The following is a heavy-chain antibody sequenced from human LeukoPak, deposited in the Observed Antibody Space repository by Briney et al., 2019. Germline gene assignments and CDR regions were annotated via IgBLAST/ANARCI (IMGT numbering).Heavy chain of an antibody. Sequence: PGGSLRLSCAASGFTFSSYAMSWVRQAPGKGLEWVSAISGSGGSTYYADSVKGRFTISRDNSKNTLYLQMNSLRAEDTAVYYCAKTMSSGYYGRDYYFDYWGQGTLVTVSS. V-gene: IGHV3-23*01. CDR3: AKTMSSGYYGRDYYFDY. CDR2: ISGSGGST. CDR1: GFTFSSYA. J-gene: IGHJ4*02. D-gene: IGHD3-22*01.